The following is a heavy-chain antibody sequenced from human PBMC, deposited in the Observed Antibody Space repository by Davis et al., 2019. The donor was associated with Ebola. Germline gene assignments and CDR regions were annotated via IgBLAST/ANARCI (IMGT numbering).Heavy chain of an antibody. D-gene: IGHD3-10*01. Sequence: GESLKISCAASGFTFTTYAMSWVRQAPGKGLEWVSTITGNGGSTYYADSVKGRFTFSRDNSKNTLYLQMDSLRAVDTAVYYCAIQNYYASGIKAFDIWGQGTVLAVSS. V-gene: IGHV3-23*01. J-gene: IGHJ3*02. CDR3: AIQNYYASGIKAFDI. CDR2: ITGNGGST. CDR1: GFTFTTYA.